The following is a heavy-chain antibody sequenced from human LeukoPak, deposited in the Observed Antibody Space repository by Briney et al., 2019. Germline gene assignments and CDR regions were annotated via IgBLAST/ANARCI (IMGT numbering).Heavy chain of an antibody. CDR2: INHSGST. CDR3: ARIPKNWWELLRGGYYFDY. J-gene: IGHJ4*02. CDR1: GGSFSGYY. Sequence: SETLSLTCAVYGGSFSGYYWSWIRQPPGKGLEWIGEINHSGSTNYNPTLKSRVTISVDTSKNQFSLKLSSVTAADTAVYYCARIPKNWWELLRGGYYFDYWGQGTLVTVSS. D-gene: IGHD1-26*01. V-gene: IGHV4-34*01.